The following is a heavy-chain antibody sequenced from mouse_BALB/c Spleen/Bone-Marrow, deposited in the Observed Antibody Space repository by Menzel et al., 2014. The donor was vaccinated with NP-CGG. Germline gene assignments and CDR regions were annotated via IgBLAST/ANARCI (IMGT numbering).Heavy chain of an antibody. CDR3: ASTITTVVAEDAMDY. Sequence: EVQGVESGGDLVKPGGSLKLSCAASGFAFSSYGMSWVRQTPDKRLEWVATISSGGSYTYYPDSVKGRFTISRDNAKNTLYLQMSSLKSEDTAMYYCASTITTVVAEDAMDYWGQGTSVTVSS. D-gene: IGHD1-1*01. J-gene: IGHJ4*01. CDR2: ISSGGSYT. V-gene: IGHV5-6*01. CDR1: GFAFSSYG.